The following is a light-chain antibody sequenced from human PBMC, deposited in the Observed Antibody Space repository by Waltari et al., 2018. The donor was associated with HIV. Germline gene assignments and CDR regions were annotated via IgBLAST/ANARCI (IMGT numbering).Light chain of an antibody. CDR1: SSTLGDGYD. J-gene: IGLJ3*02. Sequence: QSVFKHPHSLSGPPGQSVPVSCPGCSSTLGDGYDAHWYQQLPGTAPKLLIYGNSNRPSGVPDRFSGSKSGTSASLAITGLQAEDEADYYCQSYDSSLKVFGGGTKLTVL. CDR2: GNS. V-gene: IGLV1-40*01. CDR3: QSYDSSLKV.